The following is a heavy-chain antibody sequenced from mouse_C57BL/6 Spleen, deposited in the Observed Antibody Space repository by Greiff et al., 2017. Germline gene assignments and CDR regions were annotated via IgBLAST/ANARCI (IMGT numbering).Heavy chain of an antibody. CDR1: GYSFTDYN. V-gene: IGHV1-39*01. CDR2: INPNYGTT. Sequence: EVKVVESGPELVKPGASVKISCKASGYSFTDYNMNWVKQSNGKSLEWIGVINPNYGTTSYNQKFKGKATLTVDQSSSTAYMQLNSLTSEDSAVYYCARGSDYGNAGAMDYWGQGTSVTVSS. CDR3: ARGSDYGNAGAMDY. D-gene: IGHD2-1*01. J-gene: IGHJ4*01.